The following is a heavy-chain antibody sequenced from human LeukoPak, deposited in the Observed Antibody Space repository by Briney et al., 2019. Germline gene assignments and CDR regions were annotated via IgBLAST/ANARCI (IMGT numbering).Heavy chain of an antibody. Sequence: PSETLSLTCTVSGGSISSYYWSWIRQPPGKGLEWIGYIYYSGSTNYNPSLKSRVTISADTSKNQFSLKLSSVTAADTAVYYCARVPLRSGIKWFDPWGQGTLVTVSS. CDR3: ARVPLRSGIKWFDP. D-gene: IGHD1-26*01. V-gene: IGHV4-59*01. J-gene: IGHJ5*02. CDR1: GGSISSYY. CDR2: IYYSGST.